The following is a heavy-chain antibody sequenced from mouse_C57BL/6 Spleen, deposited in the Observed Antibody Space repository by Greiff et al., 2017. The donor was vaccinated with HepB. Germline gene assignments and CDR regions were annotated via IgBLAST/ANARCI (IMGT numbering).Heavy chain of an antibody. CDR1: GYTFTDYE. CDR3: TRSSVGWYFDV. V-gene: IGHV1-15*01. CDR2: IDPETGGT. Sequence: QVQLQQSGAELVRPGASVTLSCKASGYTFTDYEMHWVKQTPVHGLEWIGAIDPETGGTAYNQKFKGKAILTADKSSSTVYMELRSLTSEDSAVYYCTRSSVGWYFDVWGTGTTVTVSS. D-gene: IGHD3-3*01. J-gene: IGHJ1*03.